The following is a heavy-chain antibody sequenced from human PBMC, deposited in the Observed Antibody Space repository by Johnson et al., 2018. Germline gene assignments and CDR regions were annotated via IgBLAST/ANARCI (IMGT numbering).Heavy chain of an antibody. V-gene: IGHV3-23*01. CDR1: GFRFSAYA. J-gene: IGHJ3*01. CDR3: AKGVGGIGRPWAAFDV. Sequence: VQLQESGGGLVHPGGSLRLSCAASGFRFSAYAMTWVRQAPGRGLEWVATISGNGGYTYYGDSMKGRFTISRDNSKNTLYLQMNILSAEDTAIYYCAKGVGGIGRPWAAFDVGGPGTMVT. CDR2: ISGNGGYT. D-gene: IGHD3-10*01.